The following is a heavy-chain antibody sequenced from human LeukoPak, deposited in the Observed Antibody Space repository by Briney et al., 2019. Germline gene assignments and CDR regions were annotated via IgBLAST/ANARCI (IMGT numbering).Heavy chain of an antibody. J-gene: IGHJ4*02. D-gene: IGHD3-16*01. CDR2: FGTRSTSV. CDR1: GFTFSTYA. Sequence: GGSLRLSCAASGFTFSTYAMNWVRQAPGKGLEWVSSFGTRSTSVYYAHSVTGRFIISRDNAKNSLYLQMNSLRAEDTAVYYCARENDQGFDYWGQGTLVTVSS. CDR3: ARENDQGFDY. V-gene: IGHV3-21*01.